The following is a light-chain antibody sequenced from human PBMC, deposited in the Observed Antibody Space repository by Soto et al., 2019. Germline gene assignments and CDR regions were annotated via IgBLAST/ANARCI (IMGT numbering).Light chain of an antibody. V-gene: IGKV3-20*01. J-gene: IGKJ2*01. Sequence: EIVLTQSPGTLSSSPGERATLSCRASQSVSSSYLACYQQKRGQAPRLLIYGASSRATGIPDRFSGSGSGTDFTLTISRLEPEDFAVYYCQQYGSSRYTFGQGTKLEIK. CDR2: GAS. CDR3: QQYGSSRYT. CDR1: QSVSSSY.